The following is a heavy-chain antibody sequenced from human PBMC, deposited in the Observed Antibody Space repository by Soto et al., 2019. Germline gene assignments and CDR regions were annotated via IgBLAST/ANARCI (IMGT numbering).Heavy chain of an antibody. CDR1: GGSISSGGYY. D-gene: IGHD1-20*01. V-gene: IGHV4-31*03. CDR2: IYYSGST. Sequence: SETLSLTCTVSGGSISSGGYYWSWIRQHPGKGLEWIRYIYYSGSTYYNPSLKSRVTISVDTSKNQFSLKPSSVTAADTAVYYCATINWYHNEPDYWGKATLVTVAS. J-gene: IGHJ4*02. CDR3: ATINWYHNEPDY.